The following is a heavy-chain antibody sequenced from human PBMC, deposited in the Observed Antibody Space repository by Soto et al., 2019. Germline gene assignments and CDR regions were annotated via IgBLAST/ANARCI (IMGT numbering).Heavy chain of an antibody. CDR2: ISSSSSYI. D-gene: IGHD5-12*01. V-gene: IGHV3-21*01. Sequence: VHLVESGGGLVKPGGSVRLSCAASGFTFKTYSMNWVRQAPGKGLEWVSSISSSSSYIFYADSVKGRFTISRDNAKNSLYLQMNSLRAEDTAVYYCAREGGSSAYDYRGVMDVWGQGTTVTVSS. CDR1: GFTFKTYS. CDR3: AREGGSSAYDYRGVMDV. J-gene: IGHJ6*02.